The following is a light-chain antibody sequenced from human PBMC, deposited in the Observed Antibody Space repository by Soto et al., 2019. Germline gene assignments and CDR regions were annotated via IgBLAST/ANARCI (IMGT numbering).Light chain of an antibody. CDR2: DVS. Sequence: IVMTQSPATLSVSPGERATLSCKASQNISNYLIWYKQKPGQAPRLLSYDVSNRATGIPARFSGSGSGTEFTLAISSLQSEDFEVYYCQQYNNWPRTFGHGTKVDIK. V-gene: IGKV3D-15*01. CDR3: QQYNNWPRT. J-gene: IGKJ1*01. CDR1: QNISNY.